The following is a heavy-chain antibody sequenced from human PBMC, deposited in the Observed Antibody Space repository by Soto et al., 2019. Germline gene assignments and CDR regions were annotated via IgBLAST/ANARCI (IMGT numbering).Heavy chain of an antibody. CDR3: ARDDIFCSGGSCYGVPMYV. D-gene: IGHD2-15*01. CDR2: IQSGGTT. Sequence: PGGSLRLSCAASGFTVSSKYMSWVRQAPGKGLEWVSLIQSGGTTYYADSVKGRFTISRDSSKNMLHLQMDSLRAEDTAVYYCARDDIFCSGGSCYGVPMYVWGKGSTVTVSS. V-gene: IGHV3-66*01. CDR1: GFTVSSKY. J-gene: IGHJ6*03.